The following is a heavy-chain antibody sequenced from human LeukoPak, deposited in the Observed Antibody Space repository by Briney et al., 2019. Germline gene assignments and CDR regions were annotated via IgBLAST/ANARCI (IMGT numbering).Heavy chain of an antibody. J-gene: IGHJ3*01. CDR1: GFTFRTNA. D-gene: IGHD2-2*01. V-gene: IGHV3-33*01. CDR2: IYYDGSKK. CDR3: ASEVAIIPAAIPSKDDAFDL. Sequence: GRSLSLSCAASGFTFRTNAMHWVRQAPGKGLEWVALIYYDGSKKFYADSVKGRFTISRDNSKSTLYLQMNSLRTEDTAVYYCASEVAIIPAAIPSKDDAFDLWGRGTLVIVSS.